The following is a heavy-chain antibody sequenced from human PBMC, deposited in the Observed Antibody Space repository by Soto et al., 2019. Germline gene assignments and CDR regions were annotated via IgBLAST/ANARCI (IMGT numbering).Heavy chain of an antibody. CDR1: GGSISSYY. Sequence: PSETLSLTCTVSGGSISSYYWSWIRQPAGKGLEWIGRIYTSGSTNYNPSLKSRVTMSVDTSKNQFSLKLSSVTAADTAVYYCARVGVAADGHNWFDPWGQGTLVTVSS. J-gene: IGHJ5*02. D-gene: IGHD6-13*01. CDR3: ARVGVAADGHNWFDP. V-gene: IGHV4-4*07. CDR2: IYTSGST.